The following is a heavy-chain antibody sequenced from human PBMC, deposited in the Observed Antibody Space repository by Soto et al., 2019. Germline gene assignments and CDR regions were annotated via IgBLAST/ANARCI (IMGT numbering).Heavy chain of an antibody. J-gene: IGHJ3*02. CDR3: ARVGGRRYVNVGGFDI. CDR1: GGSVSGYF. Sequence: QVQLQESGPGLVRPSETLSLTCTVSGGSVSGYFWNWIRQPPGKGLEWIGYFYFTGSTIYSPSLKGRFIISLHTSLNLVSLRLFSLSTADTSVYFCARVGGRRYVNVGGFDIWGQGIMVTVSS. CDR2: FYFTGST. V-gene: IGHV4-59*02. D-gene: IGHD3-16*01.